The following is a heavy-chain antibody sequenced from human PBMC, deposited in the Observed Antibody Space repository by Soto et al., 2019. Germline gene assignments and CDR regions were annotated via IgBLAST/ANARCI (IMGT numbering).Heavy chain of an antibody. Sequence: QVQLVQSGAEVKKPGASVKVSCKASGYTFTGYYMHWVRQAPGQGLEWMGWINPNSGGTNYAQKFQGRVTMTRDTFISTAYMELSRRRSDDTAVYYCARVAWRDGYGEGSYYYYGMDVWGQGTTVTVSS. D-gene: IGHD4-17*01. CDR3: ARVAWRDGYGEGSYYYYGMDV. CDR2: INPNSGGT. V-gene: IGHV1-2*02. CDR1: GYTFTGYY. J-gene: IGHJ6*02.